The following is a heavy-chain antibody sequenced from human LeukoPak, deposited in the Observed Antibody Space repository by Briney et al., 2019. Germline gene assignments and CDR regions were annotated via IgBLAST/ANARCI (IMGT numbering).Heavy chain of an antibody. V-gene: IGHV5-51*01. CDR2: IYPGDSDT. Sequence: GESLKISCKGSGYSFTSYWIGWVRQMPGKGLEWMGIIYPGDSDTRYSPSFQGQVTISADKSISTAYLQWSSPKASDTAMYYCAGGGYYYDTRPDAFDIWGQGTMVTVSS. CDR3: AGGGYYYDTRPDAFDI. J-gene: IGHJ3*02. D-gene: IGHD3-22*01. CDR1: GYSFTSYW.